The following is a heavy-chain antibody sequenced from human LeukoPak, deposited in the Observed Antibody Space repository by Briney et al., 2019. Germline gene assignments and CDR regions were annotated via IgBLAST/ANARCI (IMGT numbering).Heavy chain of an antibody. Sequence: GGSLRLSCAASGFTFSSYATSWVRQAPGKGLEWVSAISGSGGSTYYADSVKGRFTISRDNSKNTLYLQMNSLRAEDTAVYYCAKGSGKQWLVLYPLDYWGQGTLVTVSS. J-gene: IGHJ4*02. CDR2: ISGSGGST. V-gene: IGHV3-23*01. CDR1: GFTFSSYA. CDR3: AKGSGKQWLVLYPLDY. D-gene: IGHD6-19*01.